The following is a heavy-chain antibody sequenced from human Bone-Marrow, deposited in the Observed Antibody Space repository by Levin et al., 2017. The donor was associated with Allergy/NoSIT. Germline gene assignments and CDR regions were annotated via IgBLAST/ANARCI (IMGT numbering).Heavy chain of an antibody. Sequence: GESLKISCQASGYTFKTYWIGWVRQTSGKGLEWMAIIHPFTSQTTYSPSFQGQVTISADTSTSSAYLHWITLKASDTAMYYCVRLAGYTEPSLYYYGLDVWGQGTTVTVSS. CDR1: GYTFKTYW. J-gene: IGHJ6*02. D-gene: IGHD3-16*01. V-gene: IGHV5-51*01. CDR2: IHPFTSQT. CDR3: VRLAGYTEPSLYYYGLDV.